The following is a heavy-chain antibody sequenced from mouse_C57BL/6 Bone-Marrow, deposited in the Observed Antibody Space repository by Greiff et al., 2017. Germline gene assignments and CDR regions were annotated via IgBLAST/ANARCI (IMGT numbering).Heavy chain of an antibody. CDR3: ARRGCSSYWYFDV. V-gene: IGHV1-80*01. D-gene: IGHD1-1*01. CDR1: GYAFSSYW. CDR2: IYPGDGDT. Sequence: QVQLQQSGAELVKPGASVKISCKASGYAFSSYWMNWVKQRPGKGLEWIGQIYPGDGDTNYNGKFKGKATLTADKSSSPAYMQLSSLTSEDSAVYFCARRGCSSYWYFDVWGTGTTVTVSS. J-gene: IGHJ1*03.